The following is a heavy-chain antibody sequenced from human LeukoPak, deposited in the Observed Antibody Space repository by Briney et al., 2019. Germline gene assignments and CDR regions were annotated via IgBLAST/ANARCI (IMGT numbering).Heavy chain of an antibody. D-gene: IGHD6-19*01. J-gene: IGHJ4*02. CDR3: ATKQWLAPPPDS. V-gene: IGHV3-74*01. CDR1: GFTFSKYW. Sequence: GGSLRLSCAASGFTFSKYWMLWVRQAPGKGLEGVSRINTSGSVTSYADSVKGRFTVSRDNANNTMFLQMNIVRDEDTAVYYCATKQWLAPPPDSWGQGTPVTVSS. CDR2: INTSGSVT.